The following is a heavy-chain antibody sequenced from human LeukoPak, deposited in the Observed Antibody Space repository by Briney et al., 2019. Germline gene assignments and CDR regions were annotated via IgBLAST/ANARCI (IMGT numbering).Heavy chain of an antibody. CDR3: ARGRFLPLYFDY. V-gene: IGHV4-34*01. D-gene: IGHD3-16*01. CDR2: INHGGST. Sequence: PSETLSLTCAVYGGSFSGFYWSWIRQPPGRGLEWIGEINHGGSTNYNPSLKSRVTISVDTSKNQFSLKLHSVTAADTAVYYCARGRFLPLYFDYWGQGTLVTVSS. CDR1: GGSFSGFY. J-gene: IGHJ4*02.